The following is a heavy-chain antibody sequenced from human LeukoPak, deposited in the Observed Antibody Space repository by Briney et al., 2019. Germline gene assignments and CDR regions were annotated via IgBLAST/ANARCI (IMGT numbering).Heavy chain of an antibody. Sequence: PSETLSLTCAVNGVSISGYYWTWIRQPPGKGLEWIGEIDQSGGTKYNPSLESRVTMSVDTSQKQFSLDLSSVTAADTAVYYCARGIGLWYLVKYFDLWGRGTLVTVSS. CDR2: IDQSGGT. V-gene: IGHV4-34*01. CDR3: ARGIGLWYLVKYFDL. D-gene: IGHD3/OR15-3a*01. CDR1: GVSISGYY. J-gene: IGHJ2*01.